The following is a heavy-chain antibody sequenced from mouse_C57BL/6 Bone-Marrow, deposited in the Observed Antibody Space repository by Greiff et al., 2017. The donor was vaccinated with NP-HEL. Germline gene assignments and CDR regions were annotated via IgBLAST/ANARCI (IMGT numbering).Heavy chain of an antibody. CDR3: ARGGGSSGAWFAY. D-gene: IGHD3-2*02. J-gene: IGHJ3*01. CDR1: GYSITSGYY. Sequence: EVKLVESGPGLVKPSQSLSLTCSVTGYSITSGYYWNWIRQFPGNKLEWMGYISYDGSNNYNPSLKNRISITRDTSKNQFFLKLNSVTTEDTATYYCARGGGSSGAWFAYWGQGTLVTVSA. V-gene: IGHV3-6*01. CDR2: ISYDGSN.